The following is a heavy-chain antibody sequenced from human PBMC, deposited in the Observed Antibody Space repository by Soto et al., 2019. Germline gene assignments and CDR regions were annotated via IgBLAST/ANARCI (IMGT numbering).Heavy chain of an antibody. CDR1: GFTFSSYS. Sequence: EVQLVESGGGLVQPGGSLRLSCAASGFTFSSYSMNWVRQAPGKGLEWVSYISSSSSTIYYADSVKGRFTISRGNAKNSLYMQIHRQRDEDTGVYYCARDGPGYSYGYYGMDVWGQGTT. D-gene: IGHD5-18*01. CDR2: ISSSSSTI. CDR3: ARDGPGYSYGYYGMDV. J-gene: IGHJ6*02. V-gene: IGHV3-48*02.